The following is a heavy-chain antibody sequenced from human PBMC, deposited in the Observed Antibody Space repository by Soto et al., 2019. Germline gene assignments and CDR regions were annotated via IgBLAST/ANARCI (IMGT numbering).Heavy chain of an antibody. Sequence: PSETLSLTCAVYGGSFSGYYWSWIRQPPGKGLEWIGEINHSGSTNYNPSLKSRVTISVDTSKNQFSLKLSSVTAADTAVYYCVRDHYDFWSGYYYPWGQGTLVTVSS. J-gene: IGHJ5*02. V-gene: IGHV4-34*01. D-gene: IGHD3-3*01. CDR1: GGSFSGYY. CDR3: VRDHYDFWSGYYYP. CDR2: INHSGST.